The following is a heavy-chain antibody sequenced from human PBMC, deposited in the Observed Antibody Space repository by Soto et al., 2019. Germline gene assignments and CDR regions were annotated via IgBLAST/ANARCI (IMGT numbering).Heavy chain of an antibody. CDR2: ISSSSSYI. CDR3: ARDLAGYSRTLDY. Sequence: VQLVESGGGLVQPGGSLRLSCAASGFTFSSYSMNWVRQAPGKGLEWVSSISSSSSYIYYADSVKGRFTISRDNAKNSLYLQMNSLRAEDTAVYYCARDLAGYSRTLDYWGQGTLVTVSS. V-gene: IGHV3-21*01. CDR1: GFTFSSYS. D-gene: IGHD6-13*01. J-gene: IGHJ4*02.